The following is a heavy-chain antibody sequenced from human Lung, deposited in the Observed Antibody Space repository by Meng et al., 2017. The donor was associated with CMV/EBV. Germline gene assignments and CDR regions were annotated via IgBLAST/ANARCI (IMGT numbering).Heavy chain of an antibody. Sequence: SCAASGFTFSSYAMHWVRQAPGKGLEWVAVISYDGSNKYYADSVKGRFTISRDNPKNMLYLEMNSLRVEDTAVYYCAKAVFGVVIDYWGQGTLVTVSS. CDR3: AKAVFGVVIDY. CDR2: ISYDGSNK. V-gene: IGHV3-30*04. CDR1: GFTFSSYA. D-gene: IGHD3-3*01. J-gene: IGHJ4*02.